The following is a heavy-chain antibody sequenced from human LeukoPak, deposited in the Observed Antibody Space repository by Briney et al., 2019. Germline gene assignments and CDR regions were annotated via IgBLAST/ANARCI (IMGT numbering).Heavy chain of an antibody. Sequence: SETLSLTCTVSGGSISSSSYYWSWIRQPPGKGLEWIGYIYYSGSTNYNPSLKSRVTISVDTSKNQFSLKLSSVTAADTAVYYCARGLKYCSGGSCYLNWFDPWGQGTLVTVSS. CDR3: ARGLKYCSGGSCYLNWFDP. V-gene: IGHV4-61*01. D-gene: IGHD2-15*01. CDR2: IYYSGST. CDR1: GGSISSSSYY. J-gene: IGHJ5*02.